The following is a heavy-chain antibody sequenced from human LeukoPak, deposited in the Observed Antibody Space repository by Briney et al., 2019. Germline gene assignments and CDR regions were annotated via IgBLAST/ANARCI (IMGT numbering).Heavy chain of an antibody. D-gene: IGHD2-8*01. CDR2: ISSSGGTI. J-gene: IGHJ3*02. Sequence: PGGSLRLSCAASGFTFSSYEMNWVRQAPGKGLGWVSYISSSGGTIYYADSVKGRFTISRDNAKNSLYLQMNSLRAEDTAVYYCANKWWDAFDIWGKGKRVTV. CDR1: GFTFSSYE. V-gene: IGHV3-48*03. CDR3: ANKWWDAFDI.